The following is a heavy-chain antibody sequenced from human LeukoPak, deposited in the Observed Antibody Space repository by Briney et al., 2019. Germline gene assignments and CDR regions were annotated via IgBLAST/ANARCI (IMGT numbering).Heavy chain of an antibody. D-gene: IGHD3-3*01. Sequence: SGTLSLTCTVSGGSISDYYRSWIRQPPGEGLGWIGCIYYSGTTNYNPSLQSRVTISVDTSKNHFSLKLSSVTAADTAVYYCARHLKTIFGIWGQGTMVTVSS. CDR2: IYYSGTT. CDR3: ARHLKTIFGI. J-gene: IGHJ3*02. CDR1: GGSISDYY. V-gene: IGHV4-59*08.